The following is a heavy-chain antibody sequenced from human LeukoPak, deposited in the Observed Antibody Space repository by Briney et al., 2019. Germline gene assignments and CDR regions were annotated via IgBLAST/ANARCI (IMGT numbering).Heavy chain of an antibody. CDR1: GYSFTSYW. V-gene: IGHV5-51*01. CDR2: IYPGDSDT. CDR3: ARRVGHGSGSYYNHFDY. D-gene: IGHD3-10*01. Sequence: GESLKISCEGSGYSFTSYWIGWVRQMPGKGLEWMGIIYPGDSDTRYSPSFQGQVTISADKSISTAYLQWSSLKASDTAMYYCARRVGHGSGSYYNHFDYWGQGTLVTVSS. J-gene: IGHJ4*02.